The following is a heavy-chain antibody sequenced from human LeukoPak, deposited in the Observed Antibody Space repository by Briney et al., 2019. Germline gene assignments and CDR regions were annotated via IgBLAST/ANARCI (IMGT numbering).Heavy chain of an antibody. V-gene: IGHV3-53*01. CDR2: IYSGGGT. CDR3: AREGRSSSGNWFDP. CDR1: GFTFSSYW. Sequence: GGSLRLSCAASGFTFSSYWMNWVRQAPGKGLEWVSVIYSGGGTSYADSVKGRFTISRDNSKNTLYLQMNSLRAEDTAVYYCAREGRSSSGNWFDPWGQGTLVTVSS. J-gene: IGHJ5*02. D-gene: IGHD6-6*01.